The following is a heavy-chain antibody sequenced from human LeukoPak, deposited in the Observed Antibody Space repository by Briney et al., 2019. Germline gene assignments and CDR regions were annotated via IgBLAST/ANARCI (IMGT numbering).Heavy chain of an antibody. J-gene: IGHJ4*02. CDR1: GFTFGSYS. V-gene: IGHV3-48*01. Sequence: GGSLRLSCAASGFTFGSYSMNWVRQAPGKGLEWVSYIHSSGHTIYYADSVKGRFTISRDNTKNTLYLQMNSLRAEDTAIYYCAKSSYYDSSGYYREYYFDYWGQGTLVTVSS. CDR2: IHSSGHTI. D-gene: IGHD3-22*01. CDR3: AKSSYYDSSGYYREYYFDY.